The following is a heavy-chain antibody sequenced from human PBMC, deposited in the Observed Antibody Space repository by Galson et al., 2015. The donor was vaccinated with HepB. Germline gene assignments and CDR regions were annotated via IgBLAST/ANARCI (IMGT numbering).Heavy chain of an antibody. V-gene: IGHV4-39*01. CDR2: VSYNRDT. D-gene: IGHD2-15*01. CDR1: GVSITSTTYY. Sequence: SETLSLTCTISGVSITSTTYYWAWVRQPPGRGLEWIGSVSYNRDTCHNPSLKSRVSMFVDSSSNRFSLTLTSVTAADTAVYYCAIQPCSGRACRLFYFAYWXXXSLFTVSS. CDR3: AIQPCSGRACRLFYFAY. J-gene: IGHJ4*01.